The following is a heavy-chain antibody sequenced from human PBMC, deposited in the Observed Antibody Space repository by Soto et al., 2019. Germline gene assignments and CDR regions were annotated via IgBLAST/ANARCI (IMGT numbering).Heavy chain of an antibody. CDR2: IYYSGST. CDR3: ARVLRAAAAPSDY. CDR1: CGSISSDY. D-gene: IGHD6-25*01. J-gene: IGHJ4*02. Sequence: SETLSLTCTVSCGSISSDYWSWIRQPPGKGLEWIGYIYYSGSTYYNPSLKSRVTISVDTSKNQFSLKLSSVTAADTAVYYCARVLRAAAAPSDYWGQGTLVTSPQ. V-gene: IGHV4-59*06.